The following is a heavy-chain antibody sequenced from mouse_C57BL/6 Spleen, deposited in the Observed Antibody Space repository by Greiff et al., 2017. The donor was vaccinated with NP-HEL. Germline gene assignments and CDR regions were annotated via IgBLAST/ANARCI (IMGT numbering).Heavy chain of an antibody. CDR1: GYTFTDYY. V-gene: IGHV1-26*01. Sequence: EVQLQQSGPELVKPGASVKISCKASGYTFTDYYMNWVKQSHGKSLEWIGDINPNNGGTSYNQKFKGKATLTVDKSSSTAYMELRSLTSEDSAVYYCARVGALYEGYHGYFDVWGTGTTVTVSS. J-gene: IGHJ1*03. CDR3: ARVGALYEGYHGYFDV. CDR2: INPNNGGT. D-gene: IGHD2-3*01.